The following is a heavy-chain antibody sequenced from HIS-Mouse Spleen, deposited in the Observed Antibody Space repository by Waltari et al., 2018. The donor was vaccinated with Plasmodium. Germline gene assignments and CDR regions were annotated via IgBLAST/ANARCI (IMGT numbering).Heavy chain of an antibody. J-gene: IGHJ4*02. D-gene: IGHD2-21*02. CDR1: GGSFSGYY. CDR2: INHSGST. Sequence: QVQLQQWGAGLLKPSETLSLTCAVYGGSFSGYYWSWIRPPPGKGLEWIGEINHSGSTNYNPSLKSRVTISVDPSKNQFSLKLSSVTAADTAVYYCARGRRIVVVTAPRGFFDYWGQGTLVTVSS. CDR3: ARGRRIVVVTAPRGFFDY. V-gene: IGHV4-34*01.